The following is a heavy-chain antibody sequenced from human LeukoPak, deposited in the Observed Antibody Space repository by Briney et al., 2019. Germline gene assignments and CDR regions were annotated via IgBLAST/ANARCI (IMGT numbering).Heavy chain of an antibody. V-gene: IGHV3-30*04. D-gene: IGHD2-15*01. J-gene: IGHJ4*02. CDR1: RFIFSNYA. CDR2: ISYHGSDQ. Sequence: PGGSLRLSCAASRFIFSNYAMHWVRQAPGKGLDWVAVISYHGSDQYYADSVKGRFTISRDYSMNTLYLQMNSLRTEDTAVYYCARQDCSGGSCYLDYWGQGTLVTVSS. CDR3: ARQDCSGGSCYLDY.